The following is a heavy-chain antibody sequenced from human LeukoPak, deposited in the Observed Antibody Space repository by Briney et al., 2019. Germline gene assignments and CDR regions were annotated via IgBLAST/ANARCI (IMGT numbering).Heavy chain of an antibody. CDR2: IYYSGST. CDR1: GGSISSSSYY. D-gene: IGHD3-10*01. V-gene: IGHV4-39*01. CDR3: ARHDPQSSDRSALWSFDY. Sequence: PSETLSLTCTVSGGSISSSSYYWGWIRQPPGKWLAWIGSIYYSGSTYSLTSLKSRVTISVDTSKNQFSLQLSSVTAADTAVYYCARHDPQSSDRSALWSFDYWGQGTLVTVSS. J-gene: IGHJ4*02.